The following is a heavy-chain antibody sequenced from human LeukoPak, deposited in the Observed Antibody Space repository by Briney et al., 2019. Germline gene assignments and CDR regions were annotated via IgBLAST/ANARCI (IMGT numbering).Heavy chain of an antibody. V-gene: IGHV4-39*01. D-gene: IGHD3-3*01. CDR3: ARSYYDFWSGYSPPYNWFDP. J-gene: IGHJ5*02. Sequence: SETLSLTCTVSGGSISSSSYYWGWIRRPPGKGLEWIGSIYYSGSTYYNPSLKSRVTISVDTSKNQFSLKLSSVTAADTAVYYCARSYYDFWSGYSPPYNWFDPWGQGTLVTVSS. CDR2: IYYSGST. CDR1: GGSISSSSYY.